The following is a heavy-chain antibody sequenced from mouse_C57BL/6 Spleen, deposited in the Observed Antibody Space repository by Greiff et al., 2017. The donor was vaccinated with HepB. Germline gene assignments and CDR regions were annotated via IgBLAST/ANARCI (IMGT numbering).Heavy chain of an antibody. V-gene: IGHV1-69*01. CDR1: GYTFTSYW. CDR2: IDPSDSYT. CDR3: ARNGISDYDDGCYYAMDY. J-gene: IGHJ4*01. Sequence: VQLQQSGAELVMPGASVKLSCKASGYTFTSYWMHWVKQRPGQGLEWIGEIDPSDSYTNYNQKFKGKSTLTVDKSSNTAYMQLSSLTSEDSAVYYCARNGISDYDDGCYYAMDYWGQGTSVTVSS. D-gene: IGHD2-4*01.